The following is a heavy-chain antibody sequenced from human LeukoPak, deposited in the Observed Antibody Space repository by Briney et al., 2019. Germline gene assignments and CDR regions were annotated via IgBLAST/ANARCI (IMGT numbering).Heavy chain of an antibody. CDR1: GFTVSSYY. D-gene: IGHD3-10*01. CDR3: ARVVSGAFDI. CDR2: IYSGGST. V-gene: IGHV3-53*01. J-gene: IGHJ3*02. Sequence: GGSLRLSCAASGFTVSSYYMSWVRQAPGKGLEWVSVIYSGGSTYYADSLKGRFTISRDNSKNTLYLQMNSLRAEDTAVYYCARVVSGAFDIWGQGTMVTVSS.